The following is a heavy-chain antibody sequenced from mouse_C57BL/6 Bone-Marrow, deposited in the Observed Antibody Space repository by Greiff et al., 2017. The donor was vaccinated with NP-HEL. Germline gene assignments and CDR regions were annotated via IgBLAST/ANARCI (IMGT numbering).Heavy chain of an antibody. CDR1: GYTFTSYG. J-gene: IGHJ3*01. Sequence: EVQLVEPGADLVRPGASLKLSCTASGYTFTSYGMSWVRQSPGKGLEWIAYINPGDSDIHYKQKFKDKVTISIDNATSTVYMQLSSLTSEDTAVYYCTRYGFAYWGQGTLVTVSA. V-gene: IGHV5-6*01. CDR3: TRYGFAY. CDR2: INPGDSDI.